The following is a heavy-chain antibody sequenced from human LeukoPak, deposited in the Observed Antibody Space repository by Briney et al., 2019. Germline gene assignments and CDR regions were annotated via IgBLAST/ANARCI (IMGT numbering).Heavy chain of an antibody. CDR1: GFTFSSYS. D-gene: IGHD6-6*01. CDR2: ISSSSSYI. J-gene: IGHJ6*04. Sequence: GGSLRLSCAASGFTFSSYSMNWVRQAPGKGLEWVSSISSSSSYIYYADSVKGRFTISRDNAKNSLYLQMNSLRAEDTAVYYCASGEQLVGMDVWGKGTTVTVSS. CDR3: ASGEQLVGMDV. V-gene: IGHV3-21*01.